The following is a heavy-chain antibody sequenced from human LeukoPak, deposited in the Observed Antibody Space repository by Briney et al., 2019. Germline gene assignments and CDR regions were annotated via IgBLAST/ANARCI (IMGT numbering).Heavy chain of an antibody. CDR1: GSSISSYY. CDR2: IYYSGST. Sequence: SETLSLTCTVSGSSISSYYWSWLRQPPGKGLEWIGYIYYSGSTNYNPSLKSRVTISVDMSKNQLSLKLSSVTAADTAVYYCARGVDEPGYSSGWWAYWGQGTLVTVSS. CDR3: ARGVDEPGYSSGWWAY. D-gene: IGHD6-19*01. V-gene: IGHV4-59*12. J-gene: IGHJ4*02.